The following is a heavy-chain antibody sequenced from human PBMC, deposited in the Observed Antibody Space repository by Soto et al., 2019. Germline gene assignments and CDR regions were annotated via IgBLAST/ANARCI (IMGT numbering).Heavy chain of an antibody. D-gene: IGHD4-17*01. J-gene: IGHJ6*02. Sequence: EVQLVESGGGLVQPGGSLRLSCVASGFTFSDYWMHWVRQDPGKGLVWVSRIKFDGSFTSHADSVKGRFTISRDNARNTAHLQMDSLRAEDTGVYYCARGLRNYYGVDVWGQGTTVTFSS. CDR3: ARGLRNYYGVDV. CDR1: GFTFSDYW. V-gene: IGHV3-74*01. CDR2: IKFDGSFT.